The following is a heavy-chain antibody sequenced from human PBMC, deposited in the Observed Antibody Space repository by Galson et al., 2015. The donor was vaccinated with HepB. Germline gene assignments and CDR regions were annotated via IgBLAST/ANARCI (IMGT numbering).Heavy chain of an antibody. CDR2: IIPIFETT. D-gene: IGHD3-3*01. J-gene: IGHJ5*02. CDR1: GGTFSNYA. Sequence: SVKVSCKASGGTFSNYAISWVRQAPGQGLEWMGGIIPIFETTNYAQKFQGRITITADESTSTAYMELSSLRSEDMAVYYCARSIFGVIVNNYFDPWGQGTLVTVSS. V-gene: IGHV1-69*13. CDR3: ARSIFGVIVNNYFDP.